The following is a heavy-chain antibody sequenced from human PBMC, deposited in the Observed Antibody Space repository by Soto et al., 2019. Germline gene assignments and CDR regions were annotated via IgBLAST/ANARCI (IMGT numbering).Heavy chain of an antibody. D-gene: IGHD6-13*01. V-gene: IGHV1-2*02. CDR1: GYTFSGYY. CDR3: ARGLLSAAGYYYYGMDV. CDR2: INPNSGGT. Sequence: GASVKVSCKASGYTFSGYYIHWLRQAPGQGLEWMGWINPNSGGTNYAQKFQGRVTVTRDTPTSTAYMELSSLRSDDTAVYYCARGLLSAAGYYYYGMDVWGQGTTVTVYS. J-gene: IGHJ6*02.